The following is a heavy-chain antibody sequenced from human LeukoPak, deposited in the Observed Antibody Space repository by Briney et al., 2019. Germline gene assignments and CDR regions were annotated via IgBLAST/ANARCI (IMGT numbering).Heavy chain of an antibody. CDR2: IIPIFGTA. CDR1: GYTFTSYA. Sequence: ASVKVSCKASGYTFTSYAISWVRQAPGQGLEWMGRIIPIFGTANYAQKFQGRVTITTDESTSTAYMELSSLRSEDTAVYYCARDSSYGDYVGYWGQGTLVTVSS. V-gene: IGHV1-69*05. CDR3: ARDSSYGDYVGY. D-gene: IGHD4-17*01. J-gene: IGHJ4*02.